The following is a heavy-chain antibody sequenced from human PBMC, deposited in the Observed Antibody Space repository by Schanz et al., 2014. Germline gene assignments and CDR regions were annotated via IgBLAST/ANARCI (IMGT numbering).Heavy chain of an antibody. V-gene: IGHV3-23*04. Sequence: EEQVVESGGGLVQPGGSLRLSCAASGFTFSIYGMSWVRQAPGKGLEWVARMIGSGSSVFYADSVKGRFTISRDNLKNTVYLQMNSLRAGDTAVYYCAKDGRLPYYGTGSDLDYWGQGTLVAVSS. CDR1: GFTFSIYG. D-gene: IGHD3-22*01. J-gene: IGHJ4*02. CDR3: AKDGRLPYYGTGSDLDY. CDR2: MIGSGSSV.